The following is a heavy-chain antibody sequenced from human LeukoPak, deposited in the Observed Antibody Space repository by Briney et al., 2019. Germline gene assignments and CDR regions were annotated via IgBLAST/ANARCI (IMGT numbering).Heavy chain of an antibody. J-gene: IGHJ4*02. CDR3: AKAHIPQ. CDR1: GFTFSSYS. CDR2: ISGSGGDT. D-gene: IGHD2-21*01. Sequence: PGGSLRLSCVASGFTFSSYSMNWVRQAPGKGLEWVSGISGSGGDTYYADSVKGRLTIPGDNSKNTLYLQMNSLRAEDTAVYYCAKAHIPQWGQGTLVTVSS. V-gene: IGHV3-23*01.